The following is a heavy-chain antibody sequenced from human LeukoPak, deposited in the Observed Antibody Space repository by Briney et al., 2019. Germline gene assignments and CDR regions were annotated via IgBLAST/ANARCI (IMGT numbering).Heavy chain of an antibody. J-gene: IGHJ4*02. CDR3: ARHIPYYFDY. CDR1: GGSISSSRYY. D-gene: IGHD2-2*02. CDR2: IYYSGST. V-gene: IGHV4-39*01. Sequence: PSETLSLTCTVSGGSISSSRYYWGWLRQPPGKGLEWIGSIYYSGSTYYNPSLKSRVTISVDTSKNQFSLKLSSVTAADTAVYYCARHIPYYFDYWGQGTLVTVSS.